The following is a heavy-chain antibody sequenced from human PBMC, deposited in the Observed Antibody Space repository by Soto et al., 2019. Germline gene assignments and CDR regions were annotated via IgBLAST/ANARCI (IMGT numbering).Heavy chain of an antibody. CDR2: INAGNGNT. J-gene: IGHJ6*02. V-gene: IGHV1-3*01. CDR1: GYTFTSYA. Sequence: ASVKVSFKASGYTFTSYAMHWVRQAPGQRLEWMGWINAGNGNTKYSQKFQGRVTITRDTSASTAYMELSSLRSEDTAVYYCARDPEYYYGSGSYYRGYYYYGMDVWGQGTTVTVSS. D-gene: IGHD3-10*01. CDR3: ARDPEYYYGSGSYYRGYYYYGMDV.